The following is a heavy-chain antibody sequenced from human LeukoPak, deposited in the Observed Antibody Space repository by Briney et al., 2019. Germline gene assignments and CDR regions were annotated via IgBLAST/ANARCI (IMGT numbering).Heavy chain of an antibody. CDR2: MNPNSGNT. CDR1: GYTFTSYD. D-gene: IGHD1-26*01. J-gene: IGHJ6*03. V-gene: IGHV1-8*01. Sequence: ASVKVSCKASGYTFTSYDTNWVRQATGQGLEWMGWMNPNSGNTGYAQKFQGRVTMTRNTSISTAYMELSSLRSEDTAVYYCASGVRRGGFGSYYYYMDVWGKGTTVTVSS. CDR3: ASGVRRGGFGSYYYYMDV.